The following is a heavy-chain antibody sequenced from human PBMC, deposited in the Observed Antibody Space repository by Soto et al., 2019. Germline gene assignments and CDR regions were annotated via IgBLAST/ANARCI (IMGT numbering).Heavy chain of an antibody. Sequence: GGSLRLSCAASGFTFSSYAMSWVRQAPGKGLEWVSTISGSGGRTYYADSVTGRFTISRDNSKNTLYLQMNSLRAEDTAVYYCANQLTGVPSGAFDIWGQGTMVTVS. D-gene: IGHD7-27*01. CDR1: GFTFSSYA. V-gene: IGHV3-23*01. CDR2: ISGSGGRT. CDR3: ANQLTGVPSGAFDI. J-gene: IGHJ3*02.